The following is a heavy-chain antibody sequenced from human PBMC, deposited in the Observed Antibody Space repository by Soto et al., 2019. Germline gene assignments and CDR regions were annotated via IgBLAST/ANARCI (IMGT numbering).Heavy chain of an antibody. CDR2: TSAYNGNP. CDR1: GYTFTSYG. CDR3: ARSDYGDYNFDL. V-gene: IGHV1-18*01. D-gene: IGHD4-17*01. Sequence: QVQLVQSGAQVKKSGASVKVSCKASGYTFTSYGIGWVRQAPGQGLEWMGWTSAYNGNPNYAQKFQGRGTMTTDTSTSTAYMELRSLRSDDPPVYYWARSDYGDYNFDLWGRGTLVTVSS. J-gene: IGHJ2*01.